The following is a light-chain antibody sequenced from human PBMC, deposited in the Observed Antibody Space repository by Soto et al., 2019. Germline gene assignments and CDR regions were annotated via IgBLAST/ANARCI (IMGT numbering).Light chain of an antibody. CDR3: SSYKSSTTSDV. CDR1: SSDVGGYNY. J-gene: IGLJ1*01. CDR2: EVS. Sequence: QSALTQPASVSGSPGQSITISCTGTSSDVGGYNYVSWYQQHPGKAPKLMIYEVSNRPSGVSNRFSGSKSGNTASLTISGLQAEDEADYYLSSYKSSTTSDVFGNGQKVTVL. V-gene: IGLV2-14*01.